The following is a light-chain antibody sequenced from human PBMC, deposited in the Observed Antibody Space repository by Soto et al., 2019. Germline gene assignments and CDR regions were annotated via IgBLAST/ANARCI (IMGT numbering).Light chain of an antibody. V-gene: IGLV4-69*01. Sequence: QLVLTQSPSASASLGASVKLTCTLSSGHSIYAIAWHQQQPEKGPRYLMKLNNDGSHHKGDGIPDRFSGSSSGAERYLTISSLQSEDEADYYCQTWGTGIVVFGGGTKLTVL. CDR2: LNNDGSH. CDR1: SGHSIYA. J-gene: IGLJ2*01. CDR3: QTWGTGIVV.